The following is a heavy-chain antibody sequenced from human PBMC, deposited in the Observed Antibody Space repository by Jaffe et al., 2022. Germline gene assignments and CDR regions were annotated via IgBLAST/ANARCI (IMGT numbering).Heavy chain of an antibody. Sequence: QITLKESGPTLVKPTQTLTLTCTFSGFSLSTSGVGVGWIRQPPGKALEWLALIYWNDDKRYSPSLKSRLTITKDTSKNQVVLTMTNMDPVDTATYYCAHSGGTRDGSGSGAFDIWGQGTMVTVSS. CDR3: AHSGGTRDGSGSGAFDI. CDR2: IYWNDDK. J-gene: IGHJ3*02. D-gene: IGHD3-10*01. CDR1: GFSLSTSGVG. V-gene: IGHV2-5*01.